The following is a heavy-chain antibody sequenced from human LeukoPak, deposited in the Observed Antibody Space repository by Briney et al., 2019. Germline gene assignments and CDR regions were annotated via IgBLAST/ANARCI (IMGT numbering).Heavy chain of an antibody. V-gene: IGHV1-2*02. CDR3: ARNDILTGYYAGGDY. CDR2: INPNSGGT. CDR1: GYTFTGYY. Sequence: ASVKVSCKASGYTFTGYYMHWVRQAPGQGLEWMGWINPNSGGTNYAQKFQGRVTMTRDTSISTAYMELSRLKSDDTAVYYCARNDILTGYYAGGDYWGQGTLVTVSS. J-gene: IGHJ4*02. D-gene: IGHD3-9*01.